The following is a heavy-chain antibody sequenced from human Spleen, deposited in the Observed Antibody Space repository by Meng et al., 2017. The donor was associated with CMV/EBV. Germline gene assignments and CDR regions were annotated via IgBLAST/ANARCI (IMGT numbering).Heavy chain of an antibody. Sequence: GESLKISCAASGFTFSSYAMSWVRQAPGKGLEWVSAISGSGGSTYYADSVKGRFTISRDNSKKTLFLQMNNLRAEDTAVYYCANGVAGNYYYGMDVWGQGTTVTVSS. V-gene: IGHV3-23*01. CDR2: ISGSGGST. CDR3: ANGVAGNYYYGMDV. CDR1: GFTFSSYA. D-gene: IGHD6-19*01. J-gene: IGHJ6*02.